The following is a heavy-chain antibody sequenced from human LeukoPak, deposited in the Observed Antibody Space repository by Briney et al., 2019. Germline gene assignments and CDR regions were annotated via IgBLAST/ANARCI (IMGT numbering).Heavy chain of an antibody. D-gene: IGHD3-22*01. Sequence: PEASVKVSCKASGYTFTSYGISWVRQAPGQGLEWMGWISAYNGNTNYAQKLQGRVTMTTDTSTSTAYMELRSLRSDDTAVYYCARVGAQGIVVVYMSYFDYWGQGTLVTVSS. CDR3: ARVGAQGIVVVYMSYFDY. CDR2: ISAYNGNT. CDR1: GYTFTSYG. J-gene: IGHJ4*02. V-gene: IGHV1-18*01.